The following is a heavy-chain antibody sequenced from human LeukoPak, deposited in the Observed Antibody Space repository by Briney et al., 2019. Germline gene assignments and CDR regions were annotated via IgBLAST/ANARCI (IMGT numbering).Heavy chain of an antibody. CDR3: ARDSGGAFDY. CDR1: GFTFSSYS. CDR2: ISSSSSTI. D-gene: IGHD2-15*01. J-gene: IGHJ4*02. V-gene: IGHV3-48*02. Sequence: GGSLRLSCAASGFTFSSYSMNWVRQAPGKGLEWVSYISSSSSTIYYADSVKGRFTISRDNAKNSLYPQMNSLRDEDTAVYYCARDSGGAFDYWGQGTLVTVSS.